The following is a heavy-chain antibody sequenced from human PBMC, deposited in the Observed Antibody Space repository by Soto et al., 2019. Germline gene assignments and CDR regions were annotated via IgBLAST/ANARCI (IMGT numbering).Heavy chain of an antibody. D-gene: IGHD3-10*01. CDR3: ARDYYGSGSYSPNWYFDL. CDR1: GFTFSNYA. Sequence: GSLRLSCAASGFTFSNYAMSWVRQAPGKGLEWVSVISGSGGSTYYADSVKGRFTISRDNAKNSLYLQMNSLRAEDTAVYYCARDYYGSGSYSPNWYFDLWGRGTLVTVSS. CDR2: ISGSGGST. V-gene: IGHV3-23*01. J-gene: IGHJ2*01.